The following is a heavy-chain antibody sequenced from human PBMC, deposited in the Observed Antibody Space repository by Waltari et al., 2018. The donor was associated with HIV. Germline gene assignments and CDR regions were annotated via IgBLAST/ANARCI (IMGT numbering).Heavy chain of an antibody. D-gene: IGHD6-19*01. V-gene: IGHV3-49*03. Sequence: EVQLVGFGGVLVQPGLSRRISCTGFGLSFGDFPISWLRRAPGKGLEWVGLIRSRIYGGATEYAASAKGRFTISRDDLKSVAYLQMNSLKTEDTAVYYCTRSSTLDYWGQGTLVTVSS. CDR1: GLSFGDFP. J-gene: IGHJ4*02. CDR3: TRSSTLDY. CDR2: IRSRIYGGAT.